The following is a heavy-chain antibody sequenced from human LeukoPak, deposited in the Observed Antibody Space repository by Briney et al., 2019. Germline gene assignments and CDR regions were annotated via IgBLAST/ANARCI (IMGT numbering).Heavy chain of an antibody. CDR1: GGTFSSYA. D-gene: IGHD4-17*01. CDR2: ISGSGGST. Sequence: GGSLRLSCTASGGTFSSYAMSWVRQAPAPGLGLVSAISGSGGSTYYADSVKGRFTISRDNSKNTLYLQMNSLRAEDTAVYYCAKEVWRRTVTTPLDYWGQGTLVTVSS. CDR3: AKEVWRRTVTTPLDY. V-gene: IGHV3-23*01. J-gene: IGHJ4*02.